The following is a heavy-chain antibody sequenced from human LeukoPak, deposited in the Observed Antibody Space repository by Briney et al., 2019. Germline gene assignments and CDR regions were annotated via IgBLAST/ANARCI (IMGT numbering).Heavy chain of an antibody. CDR2: ISGSGGST. CDR1: GFTFSSYA. Sequence: GGSLRLSCAASGFTFSSYAMSWVRQAPGKGLEWVSAISGSGGSTYYADSVKGRFTISRDNSKNTLYLQMNSLRAEDTAVYYCAKDTGYGDYIGPGKGLGYFDYWGQGTLVTVSS. CDR3: AKDTGYGDYIGPGKGLGYFDY. V-gene: IGHV3-23*01. D-gene: IGHD4-17*01. J-gene: IGHJ4*02.